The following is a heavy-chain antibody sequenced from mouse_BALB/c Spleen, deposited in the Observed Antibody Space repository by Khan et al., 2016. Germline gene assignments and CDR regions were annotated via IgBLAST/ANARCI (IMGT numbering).Heavy chain of an antibody. CDR3: AIYYGNYFDY. V-gene: IGHV1S56*01. CDR1: GYTFTSYY. D-gene: IGHD2-1*01. J-gene: IGHJ2*01. CDR2: IYPGNVNT. Sequence: LEESGPELVKPGASVRISCKASGYTFTSYYIHWVKQRPGQGLEWIGWIYPGNVNTKYNEKFKGKATLTADKSSSTAYMQLSSLTSEDSAVYFCAIYYGNYFDYWGQGTTLTVSS.